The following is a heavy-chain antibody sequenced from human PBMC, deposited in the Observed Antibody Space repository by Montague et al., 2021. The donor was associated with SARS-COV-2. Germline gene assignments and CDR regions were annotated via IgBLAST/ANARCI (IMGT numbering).Heavy chain of an antibody. Sequence: SLRLSCAASGFTFDDYGMSWVRQAPGKGLEWVSGINWNGGSTGCADSVKGRFTISRDNAKNSLYLQMNSLRAEDTALYYCARDYDILTGYYNDHYYYYGMDVWGQGTTVTVSS. J-gene: IGHJ6*02. V-gene: IGHV3-20*04. D-gene: IGHD3-9*01. CDR2: INWNGGST. CDR3: ARDYDILTGYYNDHYYYYGMDV. CDR1: GFTFDDYG.